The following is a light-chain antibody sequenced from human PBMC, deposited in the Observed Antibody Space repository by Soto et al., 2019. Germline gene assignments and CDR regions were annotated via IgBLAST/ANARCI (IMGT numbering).Light chain of an antibody. CDR2: GDD. J-gene: IGLJ1*01. V-gene: IGLV1-51*01. CDR1: SSNIGGKS. CDR3: GSWDSSLSAYV. Sequence: QSVLTQPPSVSAAPGQRVTISCSGSSSNIGGKSVSWYQQLPGTAPKLLIYGDDKRPSGIPDRFSGSKSGTSATLGITGFQTGDEADYYCGSWDSSLSAYVFGTGTKVTVL.